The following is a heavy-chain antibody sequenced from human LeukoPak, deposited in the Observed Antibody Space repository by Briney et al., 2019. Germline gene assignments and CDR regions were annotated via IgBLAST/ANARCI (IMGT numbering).Heavy chain of an antibody. D-gene: IGHD4-17*01. Sequence: SETLSLTCTVSGGSISSYSWSWIRQPPGKGLEWIGYISSTGSTNYNPSLKSRVTISVDTSENQFSLKLSSVTAADTAVYYCARAYGDTPYNWFDPWGQGTLVTVSS. CDR3: ARAYGDTPYNWFDP. J-gene: IGHJ5*02. CDR1: GGSISSYS. CDR2: ISSTGST. V-gene: IGHV4-59*01.